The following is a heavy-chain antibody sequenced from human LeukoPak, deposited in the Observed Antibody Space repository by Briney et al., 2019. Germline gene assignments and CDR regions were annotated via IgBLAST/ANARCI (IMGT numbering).Heavy chain of an antibody. V-gene: IGHV1-24*01. J-gene: IGHJ4*02. CDR2: FDPEDGET. CDR1: GYTLTELS. D-gene: IGHD3-3*01. CDR3: ATERGNFWSGYYVSWGFDY. Sequence: ASVNVSCKVSGYTLTELSMHWVRQAPGKGLEWMGGFDPEDGETIYAQKFQGGVTMTEDTSTDTAYMELSSLRSEDTAVYYCATERGNFWSGYYVSWGFDYWGQGTLVTVSS.